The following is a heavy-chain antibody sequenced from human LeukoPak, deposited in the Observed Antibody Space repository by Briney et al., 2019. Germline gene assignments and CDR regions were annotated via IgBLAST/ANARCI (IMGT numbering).Heavy chain of an antibody. CDR3: AKAGGPYYYDGSGYPAFDY. CDR2: IRHDGSNK. D-gene: IGHD3-22*01. CDR1: GFTFSSYG. V-gene: IGHV3-30*02. J-gene: IGHJ4*02. Sequence: PGGSLRLSCAASGFTFSSYGMHWVRQAPGKGLEWVAFIRHDGSNKYYADSVKGRFTISRDNSKNTLYLQMNSLRAEDTAVYYCAKAGGPYYYDGSGYPAFDYWGQGTLVTVSS.